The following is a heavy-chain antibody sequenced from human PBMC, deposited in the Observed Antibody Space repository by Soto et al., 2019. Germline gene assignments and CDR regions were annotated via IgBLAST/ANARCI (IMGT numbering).Heavy chain of an antibody. CDR1: GFTFDDYT. D-gene: IGHD6-13*01. CDR2: ISWDGGST. V-gene: IGHV3-43*01. Sequence: GSLRLSCAASGFTFDDYTMHWVRQAPGKGLEWVSLISWDGGSTYYADSVKGRFTISRDNSKNSLYLQMNSLRTEDTALYYCAKDSYRSSFYYFDFWAQGTLVTVSS. CDR3: AKDSYRSSFYYFDF. J-gene: IGHJ4*02.